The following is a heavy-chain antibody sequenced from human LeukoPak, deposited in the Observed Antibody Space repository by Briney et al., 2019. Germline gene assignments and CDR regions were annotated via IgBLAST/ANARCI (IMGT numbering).Heavy chain of an antibody. Sequence: ASVKVSCKASGYTFTGYYMHWVRQAPGQGLEWMGWINPNSGGTNYAQKFQGRVTMTRDTSISTAYMELRSLRSDDTAVYYCASGYCSSTSCYFFDYWGQGTLVTVSS. CDR2: INPNSGGT. CDR1: GYTFTGYY. D-gene: IGHD2-2*03. CDR3: ASGYCSSTSCYFFDY. V-gene: IGHV1-2*02. J-gene: IGHJ4*02.